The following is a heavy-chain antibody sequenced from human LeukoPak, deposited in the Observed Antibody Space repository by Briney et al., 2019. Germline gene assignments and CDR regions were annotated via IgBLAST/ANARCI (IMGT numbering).Heavy chain of an antibody. D-gene: IGHD1-26*01. CDR3: AREYPPPLVGATDNEWIDP. CDR2: ISSSSYYI. CDR1: GFTFSTYT. J-gene: IGHJ5*02. V-gene: IGHV3-21*01. Sequence: GGSLRLSCATSGFTFSTYTMNWVRQAPGKGLEWVSSISSSSYYIYYADSVKGRFTISRDNARSSLYLHMNSLRAEDTAVYYCAREYPPPLVGATDNEWIDPWGQGTLVTVSS.